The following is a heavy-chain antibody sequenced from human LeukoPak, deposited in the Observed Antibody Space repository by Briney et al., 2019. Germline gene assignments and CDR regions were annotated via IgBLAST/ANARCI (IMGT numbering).Heavy chain of an antibody. CDR1: GGTFSSFP. CDR2: IIPFLDTT. CDR3: ARASELGEWFGDLLYV. D-gene: IGHD3-10*01. J-gene: IGHJ6*02. Sequence: SSVKVSCKASGGTFSSFPISWVRQAPGQGLEWLGKIIPFLDTTNYAHKFQGRVKITADKSTSTACLELRSLRSEDTAIYYCARASELGEWFGDLLYVWGQGTAVTVSS. V-gene: IGHV1-69*08.